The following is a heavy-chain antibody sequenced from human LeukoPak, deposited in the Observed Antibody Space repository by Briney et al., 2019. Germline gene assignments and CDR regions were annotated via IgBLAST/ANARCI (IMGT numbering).Heavy chain of an antibody. V-gene: IGHV3-23*01. Sequence: PGGSLRLSCAASGFTFSHYAMSWVRQAPGKGLEWISGISGSGASTYYADSVKGRFTISRDDSRNTLYLQMNSLRGDDTAVYYCAKDVGKWESLHFFDYWGQGTLVTVSS. CDR3: AKDVGKWESLHFFDY. D-gene: IGHD1-26*01. CDR2: ISGSGAST. J-gene: IGHJ4*02. CDR1: GFTFSHYA.